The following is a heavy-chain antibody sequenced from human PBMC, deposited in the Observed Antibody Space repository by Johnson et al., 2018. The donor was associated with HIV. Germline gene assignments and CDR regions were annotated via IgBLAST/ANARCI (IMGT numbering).Heavy chain of an antibody. CDR2: ISGSGGST. CDR3: ARDYYDTAFDI. J-gene: IGHJ3*02. Sequence: VQLVESGGALVQPGGSLRLSCAASGFTFTNYWMSWVRQAPGKGLEWVSGISGSGGSTYYADSVKGRFTISRDNSKNTLYLQMNSLRAEDTAVYYCARDYYDTAFDIWGQGTMVTVSS. CDR1: GFTFTNYW. V-gene: IGHV3-23*04. D-gene: IGHD3-22*01.